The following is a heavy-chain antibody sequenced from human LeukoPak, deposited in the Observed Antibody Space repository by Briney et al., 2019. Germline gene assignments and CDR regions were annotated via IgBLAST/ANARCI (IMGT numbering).Heavy chain of an antibody. CDR3: ARHYYASGTYTQDAFDV. V-gene: IGHV4-30-2*01. J-gene: IGHJ3*01. D-gene: IGHD3-10*01. CDR2: IYHSGST. CDR1: GGSISSGGYS. Sequence: NPSETLSLTCAVSGGSISSGGYSWSWIRQPPGKGLEWIGYIYHSGSTYYNPSLKSRVTISVDRSKNQFSLRLSSVTAADTAVYYCARHYYASGTYTQDAFDVWGQGTMVTVSS.